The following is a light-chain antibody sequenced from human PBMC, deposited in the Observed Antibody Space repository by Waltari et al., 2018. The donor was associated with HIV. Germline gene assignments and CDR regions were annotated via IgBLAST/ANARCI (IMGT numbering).Light chain of an antibody. V-gene: IGLV2-14*01. Sequence: QSALTQPASVSGSPGQSITISCTGTDTDVGTYNYVSWFQHHPGKAPNLIISEVSKRPSGVSLRFAGSKSGTPAPLIISGLQAEDEASYYCTSYTTTNTWVFGGGTNLTVL. J-gene: IGLJ3*02. CDR2: EVS. CDR3: TSYTTTNTWV. CDR1: DTDVGTYNY.